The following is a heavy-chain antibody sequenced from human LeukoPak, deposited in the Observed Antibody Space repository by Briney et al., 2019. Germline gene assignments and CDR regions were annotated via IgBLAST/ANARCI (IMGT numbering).Heavy chain of an antibody. D-gene: IGHD6-19*01. CDR1: GFTFSSYA. V-gene: IGHV3-30*14. J-gene: IGHJ4*02. CDR2: ISYDGSNK. CDR3: AGDKTTGGWYEFDY. Sequence: GGSLRLSCAASGFTFSSYAMHWVRQAPGKGLEWEAVISYDGSNKYYADSVKGRFTITRDTSKNTLSLQMNSLRAEDTAVYYCAGDKTTGGWYEFDYWGQGTLVTVSS.